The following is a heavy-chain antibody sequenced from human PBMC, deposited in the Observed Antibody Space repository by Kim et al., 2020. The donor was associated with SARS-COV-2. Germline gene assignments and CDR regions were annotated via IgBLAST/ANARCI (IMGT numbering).Heavy chain of an antibody. CDR1: GYSFTSYW. V-gene: IGHV5-51*01. CDR3: ARTYYYDSSGYYYDGFDY. CDR2: IYPGDSDT. J-gene: IGHJ4*02. D-gene: IGHD3-22*01. Sequence: GESLKISCKGSGYSFTSYWIGWVRQMPGKGLEWMGIIYPGDSDTRYSPSFQGQVTISADKSISTAYLQWSSLKASDTAMYYCARTYYYDSSGYYYDGFDYWGQGTLVTVSS.